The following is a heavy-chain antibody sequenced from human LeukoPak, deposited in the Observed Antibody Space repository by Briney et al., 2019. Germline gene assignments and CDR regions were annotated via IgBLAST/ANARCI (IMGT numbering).Heavy chain of an antibody. V-gene: IGHV3-13*01. CDR1: GFTFSNYD. CDR3: ARDRPDYGAERFAY. J-gene: IGHJ4*02. CDR2: IGTAGDT. D-gene: IGHD4-17*01. Sequence: GGSLRLSCAASGFTFSNYDMHWVRQATGKGLEWVSGIGTAGDTYYPDSVKGRFTISRENTKNSLYLQMNSLRAEDTAVYYCARDRPDYGAERFAYWGQGTLVTVSS.